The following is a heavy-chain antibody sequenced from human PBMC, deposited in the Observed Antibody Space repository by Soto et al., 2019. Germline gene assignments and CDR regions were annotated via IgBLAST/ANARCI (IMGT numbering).Heavy chain of an antibody. D-gene: IGHD1-26*01. CDR2: ILYDGNSE. CDR1: GFTFSSYT. CDR3: AGEVGPTTAGGFDF. V-gene: IGHV3-30-3*01. J-gene: IGHJ3*01. Sequence: QVQLVESGGGVVQPGRSLRLSCAVSGFTFSSYTMHWVRQAPGKGLEWVAVILYDGNSEYYADSVKGRFTISRDNSKNTLYLQMNSLRAEDTSVYYCAGEVGPTTAGGFDFWGQGTMVTVSS.